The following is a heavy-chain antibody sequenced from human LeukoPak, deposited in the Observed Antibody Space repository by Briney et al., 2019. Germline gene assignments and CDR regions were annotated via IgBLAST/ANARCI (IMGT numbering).Heavy chain of an antibody. CDR1: KFTFSHYG. V-gene: IGHV3-30*18. CDR2: VSSDGSIK. CDR3: VKEYHSRGFGAYFDY. Sequence: GGSLRLSCTASKFTFSHYGMQWVRQDPGKGLEWVAVVSSDGSIKVYADSVKGRFTLSRDNSINTVDLQMNSLRAEDTAVYYCVKEYHSRGFGAYFDYWGQGTLVTVSS. D-gene: IGHD3-3*01. J-gene: IGHJ4*02.